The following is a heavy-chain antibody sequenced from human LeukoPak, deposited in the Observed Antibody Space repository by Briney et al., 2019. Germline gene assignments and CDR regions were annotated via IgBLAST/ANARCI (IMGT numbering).Heavy chain of an antibody. CDR1: GFTFSTYW. CDR3: ARTYYDILTAYNPYFDY. D-gene: IGHD3-9*01. V-gene: IGHV3-7*01. J-gene: IGHJ4*02. CDR2: IKQDGSEK. Sequence: GGSLRLSCAASGFTFSTYWMTWVRQAPGKGLEWVANIKQDGSEKYYVDSVKGRFTISRDNAKNSLYLQMNSLRAEDTAVYYCARTYYDILTAYNPYFDYWGQGILVTVSS.